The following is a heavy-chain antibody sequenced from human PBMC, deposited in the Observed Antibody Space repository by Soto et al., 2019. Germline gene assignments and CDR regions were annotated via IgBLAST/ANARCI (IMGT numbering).Heavy chain of an antibody. J-gene: IGHJ4*02. V-gene: IGHV4-39*01. D-gene: IGHD1-26*01. CDR3: ARRGGYPTIDY. Sequence: QLQLQESGPGLVKPSETLSLTCTVSGGSISSSSYYWGWIRQSPGKGLEWIGSIYYSGSTYYNPSLKSRVTISVDTSKNQFSLKLSSVTAADTAVYYCARRGGYPTIDYWGQGTLVTVSS. CDR2: IYYSGST. CDR1: GGSISSSSYY.